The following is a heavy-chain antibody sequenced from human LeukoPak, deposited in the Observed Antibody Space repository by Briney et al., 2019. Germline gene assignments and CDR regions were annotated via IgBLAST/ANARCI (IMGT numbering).Heavy chain of an antibody. CDR2: INHSGST. J-gene: IGHJ3*02. CDR3: ARRAVTTPGDI. CDR1: GGSFSGYY. D-gene: IGHD4-17*01. Sequence: PSETLSLTCAVYGGSFSGYYWSWIRQPPGKGLEWIGEINHSGSTYYNPSLKSRVTISVDTSKNQFSLKLSSVTAADTAVYYCARRAVTTPGDIWGQGTMVTVSS. V-gene: IGHV4-34*01.